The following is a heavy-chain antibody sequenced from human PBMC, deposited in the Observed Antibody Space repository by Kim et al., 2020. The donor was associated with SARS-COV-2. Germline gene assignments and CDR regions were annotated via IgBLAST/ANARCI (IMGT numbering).Heavy chain of an antibody. CDR1: GFTFSSYA. CDR2: ISSNGGST. J-gene: IGHJ4*02. Sequence: GGSLRLSCAASGFTFSSYAMHWVRQAPGKGLEYVSAISSNGGSTYYANSVKGRFTISRDNSKNTLYLQMGSLRAEDMAVYYCARVADIVVVPASYFDYWGQGTLVTVSS. V-gene: IGHV3-64*01. D-gene: IGHD2-2*01. CDR3: ARVADIVVVPASYFDY.